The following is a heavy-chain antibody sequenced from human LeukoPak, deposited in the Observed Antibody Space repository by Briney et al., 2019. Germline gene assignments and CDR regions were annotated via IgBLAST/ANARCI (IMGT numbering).Heavy chain of an antibody. J-gene: IGHJ4*02. CDR3: ARDPPYCSSNRCYLDY. CDR2: IGSSSSYM. V-gene: IGHV3-21*01. Sequence: GGSLRLSCAASGFTFSSYTMNWVRQAQGKGLEWVSCIGSSSSYMYYAASVKGRFTISRDNAKNSLYLQMNSLRDEDTAVYYCARDPPYCSSNRCYLDYWGQGTLVTVSS. CDR1: GFTFSSYT. D-gene: IGHD2-2*01.